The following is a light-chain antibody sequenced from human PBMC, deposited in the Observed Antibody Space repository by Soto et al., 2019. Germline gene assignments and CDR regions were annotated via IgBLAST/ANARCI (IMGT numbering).Light chain of an antibody. CDR1: QSVSSF. CDR3: QRRSSGPGA. V-gene: IGKV3-11*01. J-gene: IGKJ3*01. CDR2: DAS. Sequence: EVVLTQSPDTLSLSPGERATLSCRASQSVSSFLAWYQQKPGQAPRLLIYDASTRATGIPARFSGSGSGTDFTLTISSLEPEDVAVYYCQRRSSGPGAFGPGTKGDIK.